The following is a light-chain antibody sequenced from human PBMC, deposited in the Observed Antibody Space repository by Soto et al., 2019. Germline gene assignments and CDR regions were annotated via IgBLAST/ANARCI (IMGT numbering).Light chain of an antibody. CDR1: QSISSW. J-gene: IGKJ4*01. CDR3: QQYNSYPRS. CDR2: DAS. Sequence: DIQMTQSPSTLSASVGDRVTITCRASQSISSWLAWYQQKPGKATKLLIYDASSLESGVPSRLSGSGSGTEFTLTMSSMQPDDFETYYCQQYNSYPRSFGRGSTV. V-gene: IGKV1-5*01.